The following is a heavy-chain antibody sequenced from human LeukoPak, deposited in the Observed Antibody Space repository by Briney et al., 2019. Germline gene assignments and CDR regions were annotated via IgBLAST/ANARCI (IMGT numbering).Heavy chain of an antibody. V-gene: IGHV3-23*01. CDR1: GFTLSSYA. J-gene: IGHJ6*03. Sequence: GGSLRLSCAASGFTLSSYAMSWVRQAPGKVLEWVSAISGSGGSTYYADSVKGRFTISRDNAKKSVYLHMSSLRAEDTALYYCARLSAYYYGSYFYYYMDVWGKGTTVTVSS. CDR3: ARLSAYYYGSYFYYYMDV. CDR2: ISGSGGST. D-gene: IGHD3-10*01.